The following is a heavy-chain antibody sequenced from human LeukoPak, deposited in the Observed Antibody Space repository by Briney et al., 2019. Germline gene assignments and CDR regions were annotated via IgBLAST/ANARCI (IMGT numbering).Heavy chain of an antibody. CDR2: ISSSGSTI. CDR1: GFTFCSYE. J-gene: IGHJ4*02. V-gene: IGHV3-48*03. CDR3: ARGQSAGIAMDSMDY. D-gene: IGHD6-19*01. Sequence: GGSLRLSCAASGFTFCSYEMNWVRPDLGGGLEWVSYISSSGSTIYYADSVKGRFTISRDNAKNSLYLQMNSLRAEDTAVYYCARGQSAGIAMDSMDYWGQGTLVTVSS.